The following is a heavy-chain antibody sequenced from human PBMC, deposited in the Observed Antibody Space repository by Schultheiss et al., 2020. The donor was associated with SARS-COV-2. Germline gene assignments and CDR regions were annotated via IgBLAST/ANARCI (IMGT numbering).Heavy chain of an antibody. CDR1: GFTFSSYW. J-gene: IGHJ5*02. Sequence: GESLKISCAASGFTFSSYWMHWVRQAPGKGLVWVSRINSDGSSTSYADSVKGRFTISRDNAKNTLYLQMNSLRAEDTAVYYCARVNYDFWSGYYGWFDPWGQGTLVTVSS. D-gene: IGHD3-3*01. CDR3: ARVNYDFWSGYYGWFDP. V-gene: IGHV3-74*01. CDR2: INSDGSST.